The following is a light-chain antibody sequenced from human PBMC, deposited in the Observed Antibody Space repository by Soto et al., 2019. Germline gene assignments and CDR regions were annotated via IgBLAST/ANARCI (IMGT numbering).Light chain of an antibody. CDR2: DVT. CDR1: SSDVGGYNY. V-gene: IGLV2-14*01. J-gene: IGLJ2*01. CDR3: SSYRSNSTFVV. Sequence: QSALTQPASVSGSPGQSITISCTGTSSDVGGYNYVSWYQQHPGKAPKLMIYDVTNRPSGVSNRFSGSKSGNTASLTISGLQAEDEADYYCSSYRSNSTFVVFGGGTKLTVL.